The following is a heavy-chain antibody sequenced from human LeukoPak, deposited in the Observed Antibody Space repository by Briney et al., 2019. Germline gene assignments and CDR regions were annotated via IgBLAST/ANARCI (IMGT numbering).Heavy chain of an antibody. CDR2: INSDGSST. D-gene: IGHD5-12*01. V-gene: IGHV3-74*01. CDR1: GFTFSSYW. Sequence: GGSLRLSCAASGFTFSSYWMHWVRQAPGKGLVWVSRINSDGSSTSYADSVKGRFTISRDNAKNTLYLQMNSLRAEDTAVYYCTTVRWLRLPKSYYYYYMDVWGKGTTVTISS. J-gene: IGHJ6*03. CDR3: TTVRWLRLPKSYYYYYMDV.